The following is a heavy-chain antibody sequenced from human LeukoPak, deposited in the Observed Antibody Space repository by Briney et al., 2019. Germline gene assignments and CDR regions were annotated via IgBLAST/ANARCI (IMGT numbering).Heavy chain of an antibody. CDR2: ISWNSGSI. D-gene: IGHD3-9*01. Sequence: GGSLRLSCAASGFTFDDYAMHWVRQAPGKGLEWVSGISWNSGSIGYADSVKGRFTISRDNAKNSLYLQMNSLRAEDTALYYCAKGKFIRYFDWLLFDYWGQGTLVTASS. J-gene: IGHJ4*02. V-gene: IGHV3-9*01. CDR1: GFTFDDYA. CDR3: AKGKFIRYFDWLLFDY.